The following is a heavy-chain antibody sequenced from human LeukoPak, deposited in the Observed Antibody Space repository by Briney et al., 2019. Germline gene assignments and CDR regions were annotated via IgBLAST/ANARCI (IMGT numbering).Heavy chain of an antibody. D-gene: IGHD3-9*01. CDR2: IKSKTDGGTT. CDR1: GFTFSSYG. V-gene: IGHV3-15*01. J-gene: IGHJ3*02. CDR3: TAPYYDILTGYFFHDAFDI. Sequence: GGSLRLSCAASGFTFSSYGMHWVRQAPGKGLEWVGRIKSKTDGGTTDYAAPVKGRFTISRDDSKNTLYLQMNSLKTEDTAVYYCTAPYYDILTGYFFHDAFDIWGQGTMFTVSS.